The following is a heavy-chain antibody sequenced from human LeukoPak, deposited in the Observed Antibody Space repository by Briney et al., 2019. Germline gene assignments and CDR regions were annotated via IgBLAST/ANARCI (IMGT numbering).Heavy chain of an antibody. CDR1: GGSISSSSYY. CDR2: IYYSGST. CDR3: ARARGNYHREYFDY. J-gene: IGHJ4*02. V-gene: IGHV4-39*01. D-gene: IGHD1-7*01. Sequence: PSETLSLTCTVSGGSISSSSYYWGWIRQPPGKGLEWIGSIYYSGSTYYNPSLKSRVTISVDTSKNQFSLKLSSVTAADTAVYYCARARGNYHREYFDYWGQGTLVTVSS.